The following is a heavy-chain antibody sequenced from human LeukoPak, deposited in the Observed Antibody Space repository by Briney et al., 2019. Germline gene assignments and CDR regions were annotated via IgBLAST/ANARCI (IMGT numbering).Heavy chain of an antibody. CDR3: AKVADDSFAAAETFDY. Sequence: PGGSLRLSCAASGFTFSSYAMSWVRQAPGKGLEWVSAISGSGGSTYYADSVKGRFTISRDNSKNTLYLQMNSLRAEDTAVYYCAKVADDSFAAAETFDYWGQGTLVTVSS. J-gene: IGHJ4*02. V-gene: IGHV3-23*01. D-gene: IGHD6-13*01. CDR1: GFTFSSYA. CDR2: ISGSGGST.